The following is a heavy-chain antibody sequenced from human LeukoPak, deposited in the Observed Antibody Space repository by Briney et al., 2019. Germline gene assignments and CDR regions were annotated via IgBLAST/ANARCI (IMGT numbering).Heavy chain of an antibody. CDR3: ARDAMRVGYADSYGYADY. V-gene: IGHV1-18*01. Sequence: ASVKVSCKASGYTFTSYGISWVRQAPGQGLEWMGWISAYNGNTNYAQKLQGRVTMTTDTSTSTAYMELRSLRSDDTAVYYCARDAMRVGYADSYGYADYWGQGTLVTVSS. CDR2: ISAYNGNT. J-gene: IGHJ4*02. CDR1: GYTFTSYG. D-gene: IGHD5-18*01.